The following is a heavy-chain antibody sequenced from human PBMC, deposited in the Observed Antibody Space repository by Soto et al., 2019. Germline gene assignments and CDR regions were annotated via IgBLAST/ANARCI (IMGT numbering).Heavy chain of an antibody. D-gene: IGHD6-13*01. CDR3: H. Sequence: ASVKVSCKASGFTFTSSAVQWVRQARGQRLEWIGWIGVGSGNRHYAQKFQERVTITRDMSTNTAYMELSSLRSGYGSSDFDHWGQGTLVTVSS. CDR2: IGVGSGNR. J-gene: IGHJ4*01. V-gene: IGHV1-58*01. CDR1: GFTFTSSA.